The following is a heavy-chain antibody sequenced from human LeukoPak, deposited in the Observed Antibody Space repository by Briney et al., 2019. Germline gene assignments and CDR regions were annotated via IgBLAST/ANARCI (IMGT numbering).Heavy chain of an antibody. CDR2: ISYDGSNK. J-gene: IGHJ4*02. V-gene: IGHV3-30-3*01. CDR3: ARGHYSGYVNDY. Sequence: GSLRLSCAASGFTFSSYAMHWVRQAPGKGLEWVAVISYDGSNKYYADSVKGRFTISRDNSKNTLYLQMNSLRAEDTAVYYCARGHYSGYVNDYWGQGNLVTVSS. CDR1: GFTFSSYA. D-gene: IGHD5-12*01.